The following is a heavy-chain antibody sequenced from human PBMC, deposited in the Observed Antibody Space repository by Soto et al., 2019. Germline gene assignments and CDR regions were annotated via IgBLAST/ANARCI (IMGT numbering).Heavy chain of an antibody. D-gene: IGHD3-22*01. CDR3: ARASGGGSSYYDSSGNDAFDI. Sequence: QVQLVQSGAEVKKPGASVKVSCKASGYTFTSYDINWVRQATGQGLEWMGWMNPNSGNTGYAQKFQGRVTMTRNTSISTAYMELSSLRSEDTAVYYCARASGGGSSYYDSSGNDAFDIWGQGTMVTVSS. J-gene: IGHJ3*02. CDR1: GYTFTSYD. CDR2: MNPNSGNT. V-gene: IGHV1-8*01.